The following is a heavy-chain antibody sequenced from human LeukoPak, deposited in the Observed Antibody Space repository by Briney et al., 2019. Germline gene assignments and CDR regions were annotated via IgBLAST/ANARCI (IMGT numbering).Heavy chain of an antibody. V-gene: IGHV3-74*01. CDR3: ARGGLEPTDY. J-gene: IGHJ4*02. CDR2: INPGETNT. D-gene: IGHD1-1*01. Sequence: QPGGSLRLSCAASGFTFSRYWMHWVGQAPGKGLVWVSRINPGETNTNYADSVEGRFTISRDNAKSTLYLHINSLRVEDTAVYYCARGGLEPTDYWGQGTLVTVSS. CDR1: GFTFSRYW.